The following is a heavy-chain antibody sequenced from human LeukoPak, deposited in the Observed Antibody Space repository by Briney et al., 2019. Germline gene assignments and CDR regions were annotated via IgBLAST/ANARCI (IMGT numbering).Heavy chain of an antibody. CDR2: INPNSGNT. J-gene: IGHJ4*02. CDR3: ARADGSNFDY. Sequence: GASVKVSCKASGYTFTSYDINWVRQATGQGLEWMGWINPNSGNTNYAQKLQGRGTMTTDTCTSTAYMELRSLRSDDTAVYYCARADGSNFDYWGQGTLVTVSS. D-gene: IGHD3-10*01. CDR1: GYTFTSYD. V-gene: IGHV1-18*01.